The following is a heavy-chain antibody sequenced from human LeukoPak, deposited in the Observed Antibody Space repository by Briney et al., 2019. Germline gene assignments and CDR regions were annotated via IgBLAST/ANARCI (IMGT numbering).Heavy chain of an antibody. V-gene: IGHV5-10-1*01. CDR3: ARHRDCSTGSCYPDF. CDR1: GYSFTSHW. D-gene: IGHD2-15*01. Sequence: GESLKISCKGSGYSFTSHWITWVRQMPGKGLEWMGRIAPGDSYTNYRPSFQGHVTISADKSDSTAYLQWSSLKASDTAMYYCARHRDCSTGSCYPDFWGQGTLVTVSS. CDR2: IAPGDSYT. J-gene: IGHJ4*02.